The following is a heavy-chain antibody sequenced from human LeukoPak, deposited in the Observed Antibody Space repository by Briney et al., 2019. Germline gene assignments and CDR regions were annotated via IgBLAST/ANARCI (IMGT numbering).Heavy chain of an antibody. Sequence: GGSLRLSCAASGFTVSSNYMSWVRQAPGKGLEWVSVIYSGGSTYYADSVKGRFTISRDNSKNTLYLQMNSLRAEDTAVYYCARSSSGYYYGSFGYWGQGTLVTVPS. CDR2: IYSGGST. J-gene: IGHJ4*02. D-gene: IGHD3-22*01. CDR1: GFTVSSNY. CDR3: ARSSSGYYYGSFGY. V-gene: IGHV3-53*01.